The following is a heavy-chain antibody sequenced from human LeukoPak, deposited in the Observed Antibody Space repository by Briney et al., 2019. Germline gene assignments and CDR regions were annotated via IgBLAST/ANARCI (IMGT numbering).Heavy chain of an antibody. CDR3: ARGFVLLWFGGFDY. CDR2: INHSGST. D-gene: IGHD3-10*01. V-gene: IGHV4-34*01. CDR1: GGSFSGYY. J-gene: IGHJ4*02. Sequence: PSETLSLTCAVYGGSFSGYYGSWIRQPPGKGLEWIGEINHSGSTNYNPSLKSRVTISVDTSKNQFSLKLSSVTAADTAVYYCARGFVLLWFGGFDYWGQGTLVTVSS.